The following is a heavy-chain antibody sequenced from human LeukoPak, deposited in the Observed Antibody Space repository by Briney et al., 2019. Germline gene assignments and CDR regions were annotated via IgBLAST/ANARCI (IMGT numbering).Heavy chain of an antibody. CDR1: GITLSDYY. J-gene: IGHJ4*02. CDR2: ISPSGRAM. D-gene: IGHD5-24*01. V-gene: IGHV3-11*01. CDR3: ARKGRDVYNFAD. Sequence: GGPLRLFCVVSGITLSDYYMGWIRQTPGKGLECVSYISPSGRAMNYADSVKGRFTISRDNAKKSFYLQMNSVRADDTAVYYCARKGRDVYNFADWGQGTLVTVSS.